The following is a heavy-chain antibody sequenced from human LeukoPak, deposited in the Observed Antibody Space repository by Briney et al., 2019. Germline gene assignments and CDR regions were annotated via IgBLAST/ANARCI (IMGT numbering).Heavy chain of an antibody. Sequence: GESLKISCEGSGYTFTTYRIAWVRQMPGKGLELMGIIYHGDSDTRYSPSFQGQVTISADKSISTAYLQWSSLKASDTAMYYCARTYDSSGYYFEVSAFDIWGQGTMLTVSS. V-gene: IGHV5-51*01. D-gene: IGHD3-22*01. CDR2: IYHGDSDT. CDR1: GYTFTTYR. CDR3: ARTYDSSGYYFEVSAFDI. J-gene: IGHJ3*02.